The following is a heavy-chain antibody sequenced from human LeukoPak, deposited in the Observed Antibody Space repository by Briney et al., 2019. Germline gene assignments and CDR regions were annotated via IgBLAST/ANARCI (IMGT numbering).Heavy chain of an antibody. D-gene: IGHD2/OR15-2a*01. CDR3: VHTSFDFGDH. V-gene: IGHV2-5*02. CDR1: GFSLNTHGVG. Sequence: ESGPTLVKPTQTLTLTCTFSGFSLNTHGVGVGWVRQPPGKTLEWLSLIYWDDDKVFRPSLMGRLSITKDTSKDQVVLTMTNMDPLDTGTYYCVHTSFDFGDHWGLGTLVTVSS. CDR2: IYWDDDK. J-gene: IGHJ4*02.